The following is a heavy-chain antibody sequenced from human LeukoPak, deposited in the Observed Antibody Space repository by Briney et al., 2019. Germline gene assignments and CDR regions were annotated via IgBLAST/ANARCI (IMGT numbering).Heavy chain of an antibody. V-gene: IGHV3-30*04. Sequence: GGSLRLSCAASGFTFSSYYMHWVRQAPGKGLEWVANISYDGSNKYYADSVKGRFTISRDNSKNTLYPQMNSLRAEATAVYYCTRGVFDYWGQGTLVTVSS. J-gene: IGHJ4*02. CDR1: GFTFSSYY. CDR2: ISYDGSNK. CDR3: TRGVFDY.